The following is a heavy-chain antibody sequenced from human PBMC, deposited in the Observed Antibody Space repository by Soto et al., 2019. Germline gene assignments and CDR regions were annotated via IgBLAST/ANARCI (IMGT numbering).Heavy chain of an antibody. D-gene: IGHD2-2*03. CDR1: GFSFDRFV. CDR2: ISGSGGRT. Sequence: RLSCAASGFSFDRFVMSWIRQAPGKGLEWVSAISGSGGRTYYADSVEGRFSTSRDNSKSTLYLQMTSLTVEDTALYYCVKPNAVDISVDSWGQGTLVTVSS. CDR3: VKPNAVDISVDS. V-gene: IGHV3-23*01. J-gene: IGHJ4*02.